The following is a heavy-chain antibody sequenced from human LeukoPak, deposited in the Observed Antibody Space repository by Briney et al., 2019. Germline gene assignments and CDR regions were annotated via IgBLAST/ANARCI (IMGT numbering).Heavy chain of an antibody. CDR1: GGSISSYY. Sequence: SETLSLTCTVSGGSISSYYWSWIRQPPGKGLEWIGYIYYSGSTNYNPSLKSRVTISVDTSKNQFSLKLSSVTAADTAVYYCARGIKYCTNGVCYPYYYYMDVWGKGTTVTVSS. V-gene: IGHV4-59*01. CDR2: IYYSGST. D-gene: IGHD2-8*01. J-gene: IGHJ6*03. CDR3: ARGIKYCTNGVCYPYYYYMDV.